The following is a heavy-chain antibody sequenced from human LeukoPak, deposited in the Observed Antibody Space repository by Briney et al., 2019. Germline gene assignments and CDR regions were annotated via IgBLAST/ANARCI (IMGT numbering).Heavy chain of an antibody. V-gene: IGHV3-23*01. CDR2: ISGSGGRT. J-gene: IGHJ5*02. CDR3: SKTPYYYDSSGFDP. Sequence: GGSLTLSCAASGFIFNLYAISGVRESTEEGREGVSAISGSGGRTYYADSVKGRFTISRDNAKNTLNLQMNSLRAEDTAVYYCSKTPYYYDSSGFDPWGQGTRVTVTS. D-gene: IGHD3-22*01. CDR1: GFIFNLYA.